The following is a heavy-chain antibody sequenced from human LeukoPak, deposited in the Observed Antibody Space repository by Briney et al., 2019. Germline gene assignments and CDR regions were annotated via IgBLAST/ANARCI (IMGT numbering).Heavy chain of an antibody. V-gene: IGHV1-8*01. D-gene: IGHD3-9*01. J-gene: IGHJ6*02. Sequence: ASVKVSCKASVYTFTSDDINWVRQATGQGLGWMGWMNPNRGNTGYAQKFQGRVTMTRNTSISTAYMELSSLKSEDTAVYYCARNILTGYYYYYYGMDVWGQGNTVTVSS. CDR2: MNPNRGNT. CDR3: ARNILTGYYYYYYGMDV. CDR1: VYTFTSDD.